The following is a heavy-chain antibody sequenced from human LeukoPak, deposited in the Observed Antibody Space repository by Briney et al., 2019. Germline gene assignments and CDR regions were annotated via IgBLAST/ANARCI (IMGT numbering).Heavy chain of an antibody. D-gene: IGHD1-1*01. Sequence: SVKVSCKASGGTFTSYAISWVRQAPGQGLEWMGGIIPIFGTANYAQKFQGRVTITTDESTSTAYMELSSLRSEDTAVYYCARTGTDYPFDPWGQGTLFTVSS. CDR1: GGTFTSYA. CDR3: ARTGTDYPFDP. V-gene: IGHV1-69*05. CDR2: IIPIFGTA. J-gene: IGHJ5*02.